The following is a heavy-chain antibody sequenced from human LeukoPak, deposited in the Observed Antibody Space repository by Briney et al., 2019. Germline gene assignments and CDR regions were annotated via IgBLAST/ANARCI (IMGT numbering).Heavy chain of an antibody. Sequence: GGSLRLSCAASGFTFGSYSMNWVRQAPGKGLEWVSSISSSSSYIYYADSVKGRFTISRDNAKNSLYLQMNSLRAEDTAVYYCARDISGYSYGTMVDYWGQGTLSPSPQ. CDR3: ARDISGYSYGTMVDY. J-gene: IGHJ4*02. CDR1: GFTFGSYS. CDR2: ISSSSSYI. V-gene: IGHV3-21*01. D-gene: IGHD5-18*01.